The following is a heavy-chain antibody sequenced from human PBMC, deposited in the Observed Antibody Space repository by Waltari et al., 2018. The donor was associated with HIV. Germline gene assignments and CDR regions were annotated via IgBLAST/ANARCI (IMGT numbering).Heavy chain of an antibody. V-gene: IGHV4-39*01. Sequence: QLQLQESGPGLVKPSETLSLTCTVSGGSISSSSYYWGWLRQPPGKGPEWIGSIYYSGSTYYNPSLKSRVTISVDTSKNQFSLKLSSVTAADTAVYYCARHSLTYYYDSSGYSVAFDYWGQGTLVTVSS. J-gene: IGHJ4*02. CDR3: ARHSLTYYYDSSGYSVAFDY. D-gene: IGHD3-22*01. CDR1: GGSISSSSYY. CDR2: IYYSGST.